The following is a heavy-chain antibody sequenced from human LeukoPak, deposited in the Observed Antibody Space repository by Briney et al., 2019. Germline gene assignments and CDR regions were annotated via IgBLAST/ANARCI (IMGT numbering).Heavy chain of an antibody. D-gene: IGHD1/OR15-1a*01. J-gene: IGHJ4*02. CDR3: ARERAAGTDY. CDR1: GGSISSYY. CDR2: IYYSGST. V-gene: IGHV4-59*01. Sequence: SETLSLTCTVSGGSISSYYWSWIRQPPGKGLEWIGYIYYSGSTNYNPSLKSRVTISVDTSKNQFSLKLSSVTAADTAVYYCARERAAGTDYWGQGTLVTVSS.